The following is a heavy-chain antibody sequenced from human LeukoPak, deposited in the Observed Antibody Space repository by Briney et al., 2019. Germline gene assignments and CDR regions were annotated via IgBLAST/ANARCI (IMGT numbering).Heavy chain of an antibody. CDR1: GFTFRSYG. Sequence: GGSLRLSCAASGFTFRSYGMHWVRQAPGKGLEYVAAISSNGGSTDYANSVKGRFTISRDNSKNTLYLQMGSLRAEDMAVYYCARISSSYDYDYWGQGTLVTVSS. D-gene: IGHD6-6*01. J-gene: IGHJ4*02. CDR3: ARISSSYDYDY. CDR2: ISSNGGST. V-gene: IGHV3-64*01.